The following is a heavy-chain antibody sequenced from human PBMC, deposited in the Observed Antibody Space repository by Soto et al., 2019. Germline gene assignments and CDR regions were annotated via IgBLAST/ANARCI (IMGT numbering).Heavy chain of an antibody. J-gene: IGHJ3*02. Sequence: ASVKVSCKASGYTFTGYYMHWVRQAPGQGLEWMGWINPNSGGTNYAQKFQGWVIMTRDTSISTAYMELSRLRSDDTAVYYCARDKSSTEYSSSSDAFDIWGQGTMVTVSS. V-gene: IGHV1-2*04. CDR3: ARDKSSTEYSSSSDAFDI. D-gene: IGHD6-6*01. CDR2: INPNSGGT. CDR1: GYTFTGYY.